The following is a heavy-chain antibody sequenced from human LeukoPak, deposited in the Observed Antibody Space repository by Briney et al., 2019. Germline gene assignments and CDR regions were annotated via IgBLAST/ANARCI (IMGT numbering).Heavy chain of an antibody. D-gene: IGHD3-22*01. J-gene: IGHJ3*02. CDR2: IFSNDEK. Sequence: SGPTLVKPTETLTLTCTVSGFSLSDARMGVSWIRQPPGKALEWLAHIFSNDEKSYGTSLKSRLTISKDTSKSQVVLTMTNMDPVDTATYYCARDYDSSANDAFDIWGQGTMVTVSS. V-gene: IGHV2-26*01. CDR1: GFSLSDARMG. CDR3: ARDYDSSANDAFDI.